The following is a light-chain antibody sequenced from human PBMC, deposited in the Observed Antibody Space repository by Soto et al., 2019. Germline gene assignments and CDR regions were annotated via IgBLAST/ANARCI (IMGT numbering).Light chain of an antibody. CDR2: KTS. V-gene: IGKV1-5*03. Sequence: DIQVTQSPSTLSAYVGDRVIITCRASQNVNIWLAWYQQRPREAPKLLIYKTSSLESGVPSRFSGSGSGTEFTLTISSLEPDDFGTYFCLQYNSHPYTFGQGHDWRL. CDR1: QNVNIW. J-gene: IGKJ5*01. CDR3: LQYNSHPYT.